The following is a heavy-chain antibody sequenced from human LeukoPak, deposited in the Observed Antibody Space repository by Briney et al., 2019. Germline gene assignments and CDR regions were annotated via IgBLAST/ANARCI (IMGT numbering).Heavy chain of an antibody. CDR3: ARGAKGIAAAGNP. V-gene: IGHV3-33*01. CDR1: GFTFSSYG. Sequence: GGSLRLSCAASGFTFSSYGMHWVRQAPGKGLEWVAAIWYDGSNKYYADFVKGRFTISRDNSKNTLYLQMNSLRAEDTAVYYCARGAKGIAAAGNPWGQGTLVTVSS. D-gene: IGHD6-13*01. J-gene: IGHJ5*02. CDR2: IWYDGSNK.